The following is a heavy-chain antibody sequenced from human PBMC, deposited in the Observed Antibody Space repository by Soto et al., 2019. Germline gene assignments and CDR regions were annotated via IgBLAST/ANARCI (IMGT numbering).Heavy chain of an antibody. CDR1: GGTFSSYT. CDR3: TCKIDCSSTSCYVY. D-gene: IGHD2-2*01. J-gene: IGHJ4*02. Sequence: GASVKVSCKASGGTFSSYTISWVRQAPGQGLEWMGRIIPILGIANYAQKFQGRVTITADKSTSTAYMELSSLRSEDTAVYYCTCKIDCSSTSCYVYWGQGTLVTVSS. V-gene: IGHV1-69*02. CDR2: IIPILGIA.